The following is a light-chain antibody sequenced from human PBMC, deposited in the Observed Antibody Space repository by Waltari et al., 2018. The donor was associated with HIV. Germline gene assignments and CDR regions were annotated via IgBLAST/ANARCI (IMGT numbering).Light chain of an antibody. V-gene: IGLV3-25*03. CDR2: KDT. CDR1: AFPKQY. J-gene: IGLJ3*02. CDR3: QSADSNASLWV. Sequence: SSELTQPPSVSVSPGQTARITCSGYAFPKQYAYWYQQRPGQAPVLVIYKDTERPSGIPERFSGSSSGTTATLTIIGVQAQDEADYHCQSADSNASLWVFGGGTKLTVL.